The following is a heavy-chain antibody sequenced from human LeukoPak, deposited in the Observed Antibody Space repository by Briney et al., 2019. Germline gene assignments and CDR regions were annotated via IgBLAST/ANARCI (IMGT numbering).Heavy chain of an antibody. CDR3: ASCNDSSGYFAY. D-gene: IGHD3-22*01. CDR1: GYTFTDYA. CDR2: VNTNTGNP. Sequence: ASVKVSCKPSGYTFTDYAINWVRQAPGQGLEYMGWVNTNTGNPTYAQDFTGRFVFSSDSSVSTAYLQITSLKADDSAIYFCASCNDSSGYFAYWGQGTLVTVSS. J-gene: IGHJ4*02. V-gene: IGHV7-4-1*02.